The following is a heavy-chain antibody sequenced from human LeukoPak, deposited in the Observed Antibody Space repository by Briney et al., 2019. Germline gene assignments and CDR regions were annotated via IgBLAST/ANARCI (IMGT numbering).Heavy chain of an antibody. J-gene: IGHJ4*02. V-gene: IGHV3-66*01. CDR1: GFTFSSYL. D-gene: IGHD6-13*01. CDR3: ARGYSSSWSFDY. Sequence: GGSLRLSCAASGFTFSSYLMSWVRQAPGKGLEWVSVIYSGGSTYYADSVKGRFTISRDNSKNTLYLQMNSLRAEDTAVYYCARGYSSSWSFDYWGQGTLVTVSS. CDR2: IYSGGST.